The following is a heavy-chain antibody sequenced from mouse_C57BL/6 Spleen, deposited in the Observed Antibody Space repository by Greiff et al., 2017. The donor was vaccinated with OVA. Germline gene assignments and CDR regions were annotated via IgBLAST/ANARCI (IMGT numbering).Heavy chain of an antibody. CDR1: GFTFSDYY. D-gene: IGHD2-3*01. CDR2: ISNGGGST. J-gene: IGHJ1*03. CDR3: ARHSGWLLTGWYFDV. Sequence: EVKLMESGGGLVQPGGSLKLSCAASGFTFSDYYMYWVRQTPEKRLEWVAYISNGGGSTYYPDTVKGRFTISRDNAKNPLYLQMSRLKSEDTAMYYCARHSGWLLTGWYFDVWGTGTTVTVSS. V-gene: IGHV5-12*01.